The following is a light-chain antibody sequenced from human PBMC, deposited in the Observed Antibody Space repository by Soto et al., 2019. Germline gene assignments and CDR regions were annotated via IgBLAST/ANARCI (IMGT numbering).Light chain of an antibody. CDR3: QHYNSYALT. J-gene: IGKJ5*01. CDR2: STS. CDR1: QTINRY. Sequence: DIQMTQSPSSVSASVRDRVTITCRASQTINRYLAWYQQRPGKAPKLLIYSTSTLQSGVPSRFSGSGSGTEFTLTISSLQPDDFATYYCQHYNSYALTFGQGTRLEIK. V-gene: IGKV1D-16*01.